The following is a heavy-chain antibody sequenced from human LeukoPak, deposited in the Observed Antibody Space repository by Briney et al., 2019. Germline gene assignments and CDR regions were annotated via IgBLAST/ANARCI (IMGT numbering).Heavy chain of an antibody. D-gene: IGHD6-25*01. CDR1: GYTFTGYY. CDR3: ARDAAGEDYYMDV. CDR2: INPNSGGT. Sequence: ASVKVSCKASGYTFTGYYMHWVRQAPGQGLEWREWINPNSGGTNYAQKFQGRVTMTRDTSISTAYMELSRLRSDDTAVYYCARDAAGEDYYMDVWGKGTTVTVSS. J-gene: IGHJ6*03. V-gene: IGHV1-2*02.